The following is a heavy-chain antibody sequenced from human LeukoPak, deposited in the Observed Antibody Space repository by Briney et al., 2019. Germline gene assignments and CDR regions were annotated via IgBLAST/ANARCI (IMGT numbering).Heavy chain of an antibody. CDR3: ARDSYYGSGSYPLGAY. Sequence: GASVKVSCKASGGTFSSYAISWVRQAPAQGLEWMGGIIPIFGTANYAQKFQGRVTITADESTSTAYMELSSLRSEDTAVYYCARDSYYGSGSYPLGAYWGQGTLVTVSS. J-gene: IGHJ4*02. CDR2: IIPIFGTA. D-gene: IGHD3-10*01. V-gene: IGHV1-69*13. CDR1: GGTFSSYA.